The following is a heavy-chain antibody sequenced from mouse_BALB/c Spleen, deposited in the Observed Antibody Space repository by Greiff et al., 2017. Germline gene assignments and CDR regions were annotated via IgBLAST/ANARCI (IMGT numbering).Heavy chain of an antibody. V-gene: IGHV5-6-5*01. J-gene: IGHJ3*01. CDR3: ARQFTTATGFAY. CDR1: GFTFSSYA. D-gene: IGHD1-2*01. Sequence: DVMLVESGGGLVKPGGSLKLSCAASGFTFSSYAMSWVRQTPEKRLEWVASISSGGSTYYPDTVKGRFTISRDNAKNTLYLQMSSLKSEDTAMYYCARQFTTATGFAYWGQGTLVTVSA. CDR2: ISSGGST.